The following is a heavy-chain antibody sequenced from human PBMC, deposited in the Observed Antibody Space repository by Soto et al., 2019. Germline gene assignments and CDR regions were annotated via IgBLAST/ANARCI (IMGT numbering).Heavy chain of an antibody. CDR3: ACRGRPLELRGTLDYYYGMDV. Sequence: QVQLVQSGDEVKNRGSSVKVSCKASGGTFSTNAFSWVRQAPGQGLEWMGGFIPIFGSANYAQKLQDRVTITADESTSTAYMELSSLRSDDTAVYYCACRGRPLELRGTLDYYYGMDVWGPGTTVTVSS. V-gene: IGHV1-69*01. D-gene: IGHD1-7*01. CDR2: FIPIFGSA. J-gene: IGHJ6*02. CDR1: GGTFSTNA.